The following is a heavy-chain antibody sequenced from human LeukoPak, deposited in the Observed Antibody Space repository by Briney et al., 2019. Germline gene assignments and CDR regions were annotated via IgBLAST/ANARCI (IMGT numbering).Heavy chain of an antibody. D-gene: IGHD2-15*01. J-gene: IGHJ4*02. V-gene: IGHV7-4-1*02. CDR2: INTDTGNP. Sequence: ASVKVSCKASGYTFTSYAMNWVRQAPGQGLEWMGRINTDTGNPTYAQGFTGRFVFSLDTSVSTAYLQISSLKAEDTAVYYCARGYCTGGSCHTNDYWGQGTLVTVSS. CDR1: GYTFTSYA. CDR3: ARGYCTGGSCHTNDY.